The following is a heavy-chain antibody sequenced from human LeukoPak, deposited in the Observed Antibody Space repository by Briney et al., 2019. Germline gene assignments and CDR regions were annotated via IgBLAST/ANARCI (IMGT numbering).Heavy chain of an antibody. V-gene: IGHV3-66*03. CDR3: ARDSELRHFGTWGT. D-gene: IGHD3-9*01. CDR2: IYSSGRT. CDR1: GFTVSDNY. J-gene: IGHJ5*02. Sequence: GGSLRLSCAVSGFTVSDNYMTWVRQAPGKGLEWVSVIYSSGRTYYADSVKGRFTISRDNSKNTLNLQMDSLRAEDTALYYCARDSELRHFGTWGTWGQGTLVTVSS.